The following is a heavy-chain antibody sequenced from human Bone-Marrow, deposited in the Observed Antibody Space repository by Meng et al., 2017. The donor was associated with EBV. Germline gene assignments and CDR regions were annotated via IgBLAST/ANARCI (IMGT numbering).Heavy chain of an antibody. CDR2: ISFDGTNT. D-gene: IGHD2-21*02. Sequence: HVQLVESGGGVVQPGRSLILSCAASGFTFSSYAMHWVRQAPGKGLEWVAVISFDGTNTFYADSVQGRFAISRDNSKNTLYVQMDSLRPEDTAIYYCARARDGDWFFDLWGRGTLVTVSS. J-gene: IGHJ2*01. V-gene: IGHV3-30*09. CDR3: ARARDGDWFFDL. CDR1: GFTFSSYA.